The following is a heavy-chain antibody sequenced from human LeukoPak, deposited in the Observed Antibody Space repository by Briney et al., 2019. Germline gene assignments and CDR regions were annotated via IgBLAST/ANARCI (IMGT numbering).Heavy chain of an antibody. CDR3: AREGYYYDSSGYLDY. V-gene: IGHV3-66*01. CDR2: IYSGGST. D-gene: IGHD3-22*01. CDR1: GFTVSSNY. Sequence: PWGSLRLSCAASGFTVSSNYMSWVRQAPGKGLEWVSVIYSGGSTYYADSVKGRFTISRDNSKNTLYLQMNSLRAEDTAVYYCAREGYYYDSSGYLDYWGQGTLVTVST. J-gene: IGHJ4*02.